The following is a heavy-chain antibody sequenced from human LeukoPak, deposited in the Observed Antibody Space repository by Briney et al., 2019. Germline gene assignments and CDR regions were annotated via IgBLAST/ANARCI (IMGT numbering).Heavy chain of an antibody. CDR2: THHNGDT. Sequence: SGTLSLTCAVSGDSITSINWWNWVRPPPGKGLEWIGETHHNGDTNYNPSLKSRVAISLDKSKNQFSLQLNSVTAADTAIYYCVTFSTDMLSPYDAFDIWGQGTMVTVSS. CDR1: GDSITSINW. D-gene: IGHD2/OR15-2a*01. J-gene: IGHJ3*02. V-gene: IGHV4-4*02. CDR3: VTFSTDMLSPYDAFDI.